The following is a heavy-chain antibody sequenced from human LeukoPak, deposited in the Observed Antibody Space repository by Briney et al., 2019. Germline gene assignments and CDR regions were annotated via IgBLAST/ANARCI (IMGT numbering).Heavy chain of an antibody. Sequence: SETLSLTCTVSGGSISSYYWGWIRQPPGKGLEWIGYIYYSGSTNYNPSLKSRVTISVDTSKNQFSLKLSSVTAADTAVYYCARDPANPTLVYAKLRHYWHFDLWGRGTLVTVSS. CDR3: ARDPANPTLVYAKLRHYWHFDL. CDR2: IYYSGST. D-gene: IGHD2-8*01. V-gene: IGHV4-59*01. J-gene: IGHJ2*01. CDR1: GGSISSYY.